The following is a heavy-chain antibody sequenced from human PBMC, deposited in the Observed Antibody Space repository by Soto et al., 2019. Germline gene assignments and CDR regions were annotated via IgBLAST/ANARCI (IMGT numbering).Heavy chain of an antibody. CDR3: AREEVNYDLNWFDP. J-gene: IGHJ5*02. V-gene: IGHV4-4*07. CDR1: GGSISSYY. CDR2: IYTSGST. Sequence: SETLSLTCTVSGGSISSYYWSWIRQPAGKGLEWIGRIYTSGSTNYNPSLKSRVTMSVDTSKNQFSLKLSSVTAADTAVYYCAREEVNYDLNWFDPWGQGTLVTVS. D-gene: IGHD3-3*01.